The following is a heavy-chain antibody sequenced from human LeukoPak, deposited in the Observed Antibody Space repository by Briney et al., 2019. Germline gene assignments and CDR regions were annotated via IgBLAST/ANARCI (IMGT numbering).Heavy chain of an antibody. CDR3: ARHRQYCSGGSCYSGYYYYYYMDV. Sequence: GESLKISCKGSGYTFTNYWIGWVRQMPGKGLEWMGIIYPGDSDTRYSPSFQGQVTISADKSISTAYLQWSSLKASDTAMYYCARHRQYCSGGSCYSGYYYYYYMDVWGKGTTVTISS. CDR1: GYTFTNYW. J-gene: IGHJ6*03. D-gene: IGHD2-15*01. CDR2: IYPGDSDT. V-gene: IGHV5-51*01.